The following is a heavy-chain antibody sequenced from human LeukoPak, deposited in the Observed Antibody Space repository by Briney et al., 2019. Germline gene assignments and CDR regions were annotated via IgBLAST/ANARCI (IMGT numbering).Heavy chain of an antibody. CDR2: ISAYNGNT. Sequence: ASVKVSCKASGYTFTSYGISSVRQAPGQGLEWMGWISAYNGNTNYAQKLQGRVTMTTDTSTSTAYIELRSLRSDDTAVYYCAREESYYDYVWGSYRPDAFDIWGQGTMVTVSS. D-gene: IGHD3-16*02. V-gene: IGHV1-18*01. CDR1: GYTFTSYG. J-gene: IGHJ3*02. CDR3: AREESYYDYVWGSYRPDAFDI.